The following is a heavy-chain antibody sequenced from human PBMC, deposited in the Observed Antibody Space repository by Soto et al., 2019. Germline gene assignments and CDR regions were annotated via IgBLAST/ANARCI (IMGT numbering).Heavy chain of an antibody. J-gene: IGHJ5*02. CDR3: ARDRPGIAAAGTEGGLSAIKTHWFDP. CDR1: GGSISSGGYY. CDR2: IYYSGST. Sequence: PSETLSLTCTVSGGSISSGGYYWSWIRQHPGKGLEWIGYIYYSGSTYYNPSLKSRVTISVDTSKNQFSLKLSSVTAADTAVYYCARDRPGIAAAGTEGGLSAIKTHWFDPWGQGTLVTVSS. V-gene: IGHV4-31*03. D-gene: IGHD6-13*01.